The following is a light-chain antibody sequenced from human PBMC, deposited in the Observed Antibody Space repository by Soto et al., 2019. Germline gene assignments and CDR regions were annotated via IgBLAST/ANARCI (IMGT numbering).Light chain of an antibody. CDR1: SSNIGSNT. Sequence: QSVLTQPPSASGTPVQRVTISCSGSSSNIGSNTVNWYQQLPGTAPKLLIYSNTQRPSGVPDRFSGSKSGTSASLAISGLQSEDEADYYCAAWDDSLNALFGGGTKLTVL. J-gene: IGLJ2*01. CDR2: SNT. V-gene: IGLV1-44*01. CDR3: AAWDDSLNAL.